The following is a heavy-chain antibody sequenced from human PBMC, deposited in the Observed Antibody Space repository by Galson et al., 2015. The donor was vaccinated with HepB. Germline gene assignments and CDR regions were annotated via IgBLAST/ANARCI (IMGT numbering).Heavy chain of an antibody. J-gene: IGHJ6*02. V-gene: IGHV1-69*04. CDR3: ARGSNTTLWFGEPSPFRYYGMDV. D-gene: IGHD3-10*01. Sequence: QSGAEVKKPGASVKVSCKASGGTFSSYTISWVRQAPGQGLEWMGRIIPILGIANYAQKFQGRVTITADKSTSTAYMELSSLRSEDTAVYYCARGSNTTLWFGEPSPFRYYGMDVWGQGTTVTVSS. CDR1: GGTFSSYT. CDR2: IIPILGIA.